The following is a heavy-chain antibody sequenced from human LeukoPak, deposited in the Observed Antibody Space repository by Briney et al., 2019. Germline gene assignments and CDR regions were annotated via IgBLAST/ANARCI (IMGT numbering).Heavy chain of an antibody. D-gene: IGHD4-23*01. CDR1: GGSFSGYY. Sequence: SETLSLTCAVYGGSFSGYYWSWIRQPPGKGLEWIGEINHSGSTNYNPSLKSRVTISVDTSKNQFSLKLSSVTAADTALYYCARGRLDYGGKGDIDYWGQGTLVTVSS. CDR3: ARGRLDYGGKGDIDY. V-gene: IGHV4-34*01. J-gene: IGHJ4*02. CDR2: INHSGST.